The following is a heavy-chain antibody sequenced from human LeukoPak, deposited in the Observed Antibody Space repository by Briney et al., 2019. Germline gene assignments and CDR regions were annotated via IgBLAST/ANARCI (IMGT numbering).Heavy chain of an antibody. J-gene: IGHJ4*02. V-gene: IGHV3-23*01. Sequence: GGSLRLSCAASGFTFSSYAMSWVRQAPGKGLEWVSAISGSGGSTYYADSVKGRFAISRDNSKNTLYLQMNSLRAEDTAVYYCAKPDRASITMIVVVITFDYWGQGTLVTVSS. CDR2: ISGSGGST. CDR1: GFTFSSYA. D-gene: IGHD3-22*01. CDR3: AKPDRASITMIVVVITFDY.